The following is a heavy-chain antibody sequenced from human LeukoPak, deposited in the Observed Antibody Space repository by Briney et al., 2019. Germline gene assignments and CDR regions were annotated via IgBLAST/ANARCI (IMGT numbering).Heavy chain of an antibody. V-gene: IGHV4-30-4*08. Sequence: SQTLSLTCTVSGGSISSGDYYWSWIRQPPGTGLEWIGYIYYSGSTYYNPSLKSRVTISVDTSKNQFSLKLSSVTAADTAVYYCARGGSDSSGYPLFDYWGQGTLVTVSS. CDR1: GGSISSGDYY. J-gene: IGHJ4*02. CDR3: ARGGSDSSGYPLFDY. D-gene: IGHD3-22*01. CDR2: IYYSGST.